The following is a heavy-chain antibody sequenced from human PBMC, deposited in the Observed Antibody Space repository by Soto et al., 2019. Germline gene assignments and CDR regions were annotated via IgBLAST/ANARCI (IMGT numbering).Heavy chain of an antibody. D-gene: IGHD3-16*02. Sequence: SETLSLTCAVYGGSFSGYYWSWIRQPPGKGLEWIGEINHSGSTNYNPSLKSRVTISVDTSKNQFSLKLSSVTAADTAVYYCARENMITFGGVIVRTPFDYWGQGTLVTVSS. CDR1: GGSFSGYY. J-gene: IGHJ4*02. V-gene: IGHV4-34*01. CDR3: ARENMITFGGVIVRTPFDY. CDR2: INHSGST.